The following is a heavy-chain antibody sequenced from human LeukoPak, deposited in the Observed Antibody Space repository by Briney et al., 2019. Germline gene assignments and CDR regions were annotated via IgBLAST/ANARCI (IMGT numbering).Heavy chain of an antibody. J-gene: IGHJ4*02. Sequence: SETLSLTCTVSGGSISSSSYYWGWIRQPPGKGLEWIGSIYYSGSTYYNPSLKSRVTISVDTSKNQFSLKLSSVTAADTAVYYCARDDGFGTHQVVYWGQGTLVTVSS. CDR2: IYYSGST. CDR1: GGSISSSSYY. CDR3: ARDDGFGTHQVVY. D-gene: IGHD3-10*01. V-gene: IGHV4-39*07.